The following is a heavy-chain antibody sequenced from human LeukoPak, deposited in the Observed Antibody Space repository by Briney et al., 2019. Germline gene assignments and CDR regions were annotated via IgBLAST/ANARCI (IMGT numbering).Heavy chain of an antibody. Sequence: ASVKVSCKASGYTFTGYYMHWVRQAPGQGLEWMGWINPNSGGTNYAQKLQGRVTMTTDTSTSTAYMELRSLRSDDTAVYYCARGAGTMVRGVRLPFDYWGQGTLVTVSS. D-gene: IGHD3-10*01. CDR2: INPNSGGT. CDR3: ARGAGTMVRGVRLPFDY. J-gene: IGHJ4*02. V-gene: IGHV1-2*02. CDR1: GYTFTGYY.